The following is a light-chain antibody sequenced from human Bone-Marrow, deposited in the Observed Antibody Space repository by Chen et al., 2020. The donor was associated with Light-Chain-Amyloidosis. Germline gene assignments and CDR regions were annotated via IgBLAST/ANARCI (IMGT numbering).Light chain of an antibody. Sequence: QSALTQPASVSGSPGQSITISCTGRRGDIGTYDFVSWYQQFPGKAPKLMIYEFVKRPSGVSDRFSGSKSGYTASLTISGLQAEDEADYYCCAYAGRSSVVFGGGTKLTVL. J-gene: IGLJ3*02. V-gene: IGLV2-23*02. CDR3: CAYAGRSSVV. CDR2: EFV. CDR1: RGDIGTYDF.